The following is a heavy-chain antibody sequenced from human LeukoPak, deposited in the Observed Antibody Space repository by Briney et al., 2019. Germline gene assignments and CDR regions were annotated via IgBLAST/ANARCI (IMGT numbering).Heavy chain of an antibody. CDR3: AEEGGYCGGDCPRAFDY. Sequence: GGSLRLSCAASGFTFSSYVMSWVRQAPGKGLEWVSALSGSGDSTYYADSVKGRFTISRDNSKNTLYLQINSLRAEDTAVYYCAEEGGYCGGDCPRAFDYWGQGTLVTVSS. V-gene: IGHV3-23*01. CDR1: GFTFSSYV. J-gene: IGHJ4*02. D-gene: IGHD2-21*02. CDR2: LSGSGDST.